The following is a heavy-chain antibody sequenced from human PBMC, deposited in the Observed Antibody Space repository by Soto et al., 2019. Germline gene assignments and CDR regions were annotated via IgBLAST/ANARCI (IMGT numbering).Heavy chain of an antibody. CDR2: VHHSWGS. J-gene: IGHJ6*02. CDR1: GGSISSYY. CDR3: ARQGFGPLHGLVDV. D-gene: IGHD3-10*01. V-gene: IGHV4-59*08. Sequence: QVQLQESGPGLVKPWETLSLSCTVSGGSISSYYWSWIRLPPGKPMEWIGYVHHSWGSSYNPSLQSRVAISLDTSKSQFSLELTSVTAADTAVYYCARQGFGPLHGLVDVWDQGTTVIVSS.